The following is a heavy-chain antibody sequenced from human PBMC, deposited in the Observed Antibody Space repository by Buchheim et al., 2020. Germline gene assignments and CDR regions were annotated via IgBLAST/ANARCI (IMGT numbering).Heavy chain of an antibody. V-gene: IGHV3-30*18. Sequence: QVQLVESGGGVVQPGRSLRLSCAASGFTFSSYGMHWVRQAPGKGLEWVAVISYDGSNKYYADSVKGRFTISRDNSKNTLYLQINSLRAEDTAVYYCAKDQGSGSIDYWGQGTL. D-gene: IGHD5-12*01. CDR3: AKDQGSGSIDY. J-gene: IGHJ4*02. CDR1: GFTFSSYG. CDR2: ISYDGSNK.